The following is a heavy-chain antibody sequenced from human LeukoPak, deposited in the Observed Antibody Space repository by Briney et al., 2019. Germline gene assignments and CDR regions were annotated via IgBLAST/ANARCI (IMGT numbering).Heavy chain of an antibody. D-gene: IGHD6-13*01. J-gene: IGHJ6*03. CDR3: ARVGSWPYYYYMDV. CDR2: ISSSGSTI. Sequence: GGSLRLSCAASGFTFSDYYMSWIRQAPGKGLEWVSYISSSGSTIYYADSVKGRFTISRDNAKNSPYLQMNSLRAEDTAVYYCARVGSWPYYYYMDVWGKGTTVTVSS. CDR1: GFTFSDYY. V-gene: IGHV3-11*04.